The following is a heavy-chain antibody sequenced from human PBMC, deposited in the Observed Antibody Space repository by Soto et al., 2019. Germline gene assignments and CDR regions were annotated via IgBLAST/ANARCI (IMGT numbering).Heavy chain of an antibody. J-gene: IGHJ3*02. V-gene: IGHV1-18*01. Sequence: ASVKVSCKASGYTFTSYGISWVRQAPGQGLEWMGWISAYNGNTNYAQKLQGRVTMTTDTSTSTAYMELRSLRSDDTAVYYCARDRYSSSWYSWDAFDIWGQGTMVTVSS. D-gene: IGHD6-13*01. CDR2: ISAYNGNT. CDR3: ARDRYSSSWYSWDAFDI. CDR1: GYTFTSYG.